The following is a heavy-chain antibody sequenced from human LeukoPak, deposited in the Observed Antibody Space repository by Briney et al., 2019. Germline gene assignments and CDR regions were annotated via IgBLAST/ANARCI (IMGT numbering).Heavy chain of an antibody. J-gene: IGHJ1*01. V-gene: IGHV5-51*01. CDR3: ARLTTVTTGRQCFQH. CDR1: GYSFTTYW. D-gene: IGHD4-17*01. Sequence: GESLRISCKGSGYSFTTYWIGWVRQMPGKGLEWMGIIYPGDSDTRYSPSFQGQVTISADKSIRTAYLQWNSLKASDTAVYYCARLTTVTTGRQCFQHGGRGTRVTVSS. CDR2: IYPGDSDT.